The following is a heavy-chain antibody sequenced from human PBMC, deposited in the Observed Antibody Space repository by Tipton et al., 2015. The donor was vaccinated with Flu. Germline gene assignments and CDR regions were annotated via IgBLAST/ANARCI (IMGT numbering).Heavy chain of an antibody. V-gene: IGHV4-39*07. D-gene: IGHD3-10*01. CDR1: GASITSSGYY. Sequence: TLSLTCTVSGASITSSGYYWGWIRQPPGKGLEWIGTIYYSGLTYHNPSLKSRVTLSLDSSKNQFSLKLSSVTAADTAVYYCARGSGSGTYVIFDFWGQGTLVTVSS. CDR3: ARGSGSGTYVIFDF. CDR2: IYYSGLT. J-gene: IGHJ4*02.